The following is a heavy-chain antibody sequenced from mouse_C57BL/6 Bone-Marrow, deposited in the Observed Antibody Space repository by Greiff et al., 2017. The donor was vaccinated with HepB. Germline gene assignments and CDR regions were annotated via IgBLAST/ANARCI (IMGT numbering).Heavy chain of an antibody. J-gene: IGHJ4*01. CDR2: INPDSSTI. D-gene: IGHD1-1*01. V-gene: IGHV4-1*01. CDR1: AVDFSRYW. CDR3: ARPDNYGSSYDYAMDY. Sequence: PAPAVDFSRYWMSWVRRAPGKGLEWIGEINPDSSTINYAPSLKYKFIISRDNAKNTLYLQMSKVRSEDTALYYCARPDNYGSSYDYAMDYWGQGTSVTVSS.